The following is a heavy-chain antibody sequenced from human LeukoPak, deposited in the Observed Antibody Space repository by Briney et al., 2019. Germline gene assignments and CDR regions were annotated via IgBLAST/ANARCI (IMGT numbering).Heavy chain of an antibody. Sequence: SVKVSCKASGGTFSSYAISWVRQAPGQGLEWMGRIIPILGIANYAQKFQGRVTITADKPTSTAYMELSSLRSEDTAVYYCARDTTYYYDSSGYYHTFDYWGQGTLVTVSS. J-gene: IGHJ4*02. CDR2: IIPILGIA. D-gene: IGHD3-22*01. CDR1: GGTFSSYA. V-gene: IGHV1-69*04. CDR3: ARDTTYYYDSSGYYHTFDY.